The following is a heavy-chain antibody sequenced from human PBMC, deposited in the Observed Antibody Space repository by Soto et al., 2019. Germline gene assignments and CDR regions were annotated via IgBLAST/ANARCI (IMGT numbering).Heavy chain of an antibody. CDR2: IIPYLSLT. CDR1: GGTFSKYS. Sequence: QVPLVQSGAELKKPGSSVKVSCTASGGTFSKYSISWIRQAPGQGLEWRGRIIPYLSLTNYAQKFKGRVTITADKSTGNAYMELHNLRSEDKDVYLCASGSAPAVDYWGQGTLITVSS. V-gene: IGHV1-69*02. J-gene: IGHJ4*02. CDR3: ASGSAPAVDY. D-gene: IGHD3-10*01.